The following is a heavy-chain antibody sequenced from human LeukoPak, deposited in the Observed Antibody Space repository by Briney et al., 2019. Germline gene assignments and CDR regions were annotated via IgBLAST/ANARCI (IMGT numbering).Heavy chain of an antibody. CDR1: GGTFSSYA. CDR3: ARDARAMVRGVKGYNWFDP. Sequence: ASVKVSCKASGGTFSSYAISWVRQAPGQGLEWMGGIIPIFGTANYAQKFQGRVTITADESTSTAYMELSSLRSEDTAVYYCARDARAMVRGVKGYNWFDPWGQGTLVTVSS. V-gene: IGHV1-69*13. CDR2: IIPIFGTA. J-gene: IGHJ5*02. D-gene: IGHD3-10*01.